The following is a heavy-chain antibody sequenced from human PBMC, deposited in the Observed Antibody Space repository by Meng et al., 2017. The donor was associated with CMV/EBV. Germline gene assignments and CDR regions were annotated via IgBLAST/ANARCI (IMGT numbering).Heavy chain of an antibody. CDR1: GGSISSGGYY. CDR3: ARARFLEWFGHYYYGMDV. V-gene: IGHV4-31*03. D-gene: IGHD3-3*01. CDR2: IYYSGST. Sequence: SETLSLTCTVSGGSISSGGYYWSWIRQHPGKGLEWIVYIYYSGSTYYNPSLKSRVTISVDTSKNQFSLKLSSVTAAGTAVYYCARARFLEWFGHYYYGMDVWGQGTTVTVSS. J-gene: IGHJ6*02.